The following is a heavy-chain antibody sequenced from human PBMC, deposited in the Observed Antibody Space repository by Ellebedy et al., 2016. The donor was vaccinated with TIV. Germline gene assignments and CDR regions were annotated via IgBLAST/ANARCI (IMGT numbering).Heavy chain of an antibody. V-gene: IGHV1-8*02. D-gene: IGHD3-22*01. CDR3: ARRLALGSDYYIYDY. Sequence: ASVKVSXKASRGTFSSYVISWVRQAPGQGLEWMGWMNPRTENAGYAPKFQGRVTMTRDTSISTAYMELSRLTSDDTAVYYCARRLALGSDYYIYDYWGQGTLVTVSS. J-gene: IGHJ4*02. CDR2: MNPRTENA. CDR1: RGTFSSYV.